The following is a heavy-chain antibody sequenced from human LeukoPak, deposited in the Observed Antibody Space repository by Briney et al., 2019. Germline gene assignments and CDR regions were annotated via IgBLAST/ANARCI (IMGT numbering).Heavy chain of an antibody. CDR2: IGSSGNAI. D-gene: IGHD4-17*01. CDR1: GFTLSSYE. Sequence: PGGSLRLSCAASGFTLSSYEMNWVRQAPGKGLEWVSYIGSSGNAIYADSVKGRFTISRDNAKNSLYLHMNSLRAEDTAVYYCARATVTTTSHFFLPWGQGTLVTVSS. J-gene: IGHJ5*02. CDR3: ARATVTTTSHFFLP. V-gene: IGHV3-48*03.